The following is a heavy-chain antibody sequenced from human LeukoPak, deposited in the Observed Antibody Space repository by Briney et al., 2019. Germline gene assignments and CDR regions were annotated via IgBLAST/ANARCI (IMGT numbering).Heavy chain of an antibody. CDR1: GFTFSSYA. CDR2: ISYDGSNK. Sequence: GGSLRLSCAASGFTFSSYAMHWVRQAPGKGLEWVAVISYDGSNKYYADSVEGRFTISRDNSKNTLYLQMNSLRAEDTAVCYCLNPAMIGYWGQGTLVSVSS. D-gene: IGHD5-18*01. V-gene: IGHV3-30-3*01. J-gene: IGHJ4*02. CDR3: LNPAMIGY.